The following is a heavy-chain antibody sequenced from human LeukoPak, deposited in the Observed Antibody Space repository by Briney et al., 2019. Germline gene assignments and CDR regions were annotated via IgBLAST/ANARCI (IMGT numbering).Heavy chain of an antibody. CDR1: GGSTSGGNYY. CDR2: IYYSGST. V-gene: IGHV4-39*01. J-gene: IGHJ4*02. D-gene: IGHD4-17*01. Sequence: PSETLSLTCIVSGGSTSGGNYYWGWIRQPPGKGLEWIGTIYYSGSTYYNPSLRSRVTMSVDTSNNHFSLKLSSVTAADTAVYYCARHYSGDLYYFDYWGQGTLVTVSS. CDR3: ARHYSGDLYYFDY.